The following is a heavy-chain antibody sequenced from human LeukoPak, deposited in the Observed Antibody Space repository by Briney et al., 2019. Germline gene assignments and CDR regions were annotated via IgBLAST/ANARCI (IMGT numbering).Heavy chain of an antibody. CDR1: GYTFTGYY. J-gene: IGHJ3*02. CDR2: INPNSGST. D-gene: IGHD6-19*01. V-gene: IGHV1-2*02. Sequence: GASVKVSCKASGYTFTGYYMHWVRQAPGQGLEWMGWINPNSGSTNYAQQFQGRATMTRDTSISTVYMESSSPRADDAVVYYSARGGTGYSSGWLRAFDIWGQGEMGTVSS. CDR3: ARGGTGYSSGWLRAFDI.